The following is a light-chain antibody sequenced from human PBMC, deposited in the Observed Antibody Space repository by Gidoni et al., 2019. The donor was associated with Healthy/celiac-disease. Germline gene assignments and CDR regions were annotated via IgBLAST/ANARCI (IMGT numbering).Light chain of an antibody. J-gene: IGKJ1*01. CDR3: MQALQIPWT. CDR2: LGS. Sequence: DIVMTQSPLSLPVTPGEPASISCRSSQSLLHSNGYNYLDWYLQKPGKSPQLLSYLGSNRAAGVPDRFSGSGSGTDFTLKISRVEAEDVGVYYCMQALQIPWTFGQGTKVEIK. CDR1: QSLLHSNGYNY. V-gene: IGKV2-28*01.